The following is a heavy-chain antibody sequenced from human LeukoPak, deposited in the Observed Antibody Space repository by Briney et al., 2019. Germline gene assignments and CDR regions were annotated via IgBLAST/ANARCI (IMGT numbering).Heavy chain of an antibody. D-gene: IGHD5-24*01. J-gene: IGHJ3*02. CDR2: ISGPAFTT. CDR1: GFTFGNYA. V-gene: IGHV3-23*01. Sequence: GGTLRLSCAASGFTFGNYAMSWVRRAPGKGLDWVSAISGPAFTTYYADSVKGRFTVSRDNSKETLYLQMNSLTAEDTAVYYCAKAGVELATISPFDIWGQGTMVTVSS. CDR3: AKAGVELATISPFDI.